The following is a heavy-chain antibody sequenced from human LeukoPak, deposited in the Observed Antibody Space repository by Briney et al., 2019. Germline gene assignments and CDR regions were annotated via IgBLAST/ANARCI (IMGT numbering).Heavy chain of an antibody. D-gene: IGHD2-21*01. CDR3: ARHSTRGGDFDY. V-gene: IGHV4-59*08. CDR1: GGSISSYY. J-gene: IGHJ4*02. CDR2: LHYSGST. Sequence: PSETLSLTCTVSGGSISSYYWSWIRQAPGKGPEWIGYLHYSGSTNYNPSLESRVTISVDTSKNQFSLKLTSVTAADTAVYYCARHSTRGGDFDYWGQGTLVSVSS.